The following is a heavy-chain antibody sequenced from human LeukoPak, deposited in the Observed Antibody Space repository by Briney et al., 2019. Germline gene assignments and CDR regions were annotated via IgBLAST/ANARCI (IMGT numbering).Heavy chain of an antibody. CDR2: ISGSGSNT. CDR3: ARDEGMRSSVRFVDC. Sequence: GGSLRLSCAASGFMFSSHSMNWVRQAPGKGLEWVSSISGSGSNTYYADSVKGRFTISRDNAKNSLYLQMNSLRAEDTAVYYCARDEGMRSSVRFVDCWGQGTLVTVSS. CDR1: GFMFSSHS. D-gene: IGHD6-19*01. J-gene: IGHJ4*02. V-gene: IGHV3-21*01.